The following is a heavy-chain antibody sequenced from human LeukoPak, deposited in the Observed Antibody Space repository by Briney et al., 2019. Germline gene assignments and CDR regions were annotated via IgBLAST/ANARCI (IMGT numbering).Heavy chain of an antibody. Sequence: SETLSLTCSVSGGSISSLYWSWIRQPPGKGLEGIGYIYYTGSTNYNPSLKSRVTMFVDMSKNQFSLRLSSVTAADTGVYYCARHRAYSSSSPFDYWGQGTLVTVSS. CDR3: ARHRAYSSSSPFDY. CDR2: IYYTGST. CDR1: GGSISSLY. J-gene: IGHJ4*02. D-gene: IGHD6-6*01. V-gene: IGHV4-59*08.